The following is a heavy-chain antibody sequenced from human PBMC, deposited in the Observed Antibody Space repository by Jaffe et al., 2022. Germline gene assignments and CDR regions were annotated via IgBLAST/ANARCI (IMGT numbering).Heavy chain of an antibody. Sequence: EVQLVESGGGLVQPGGSLRLSCAASGFTFSSYWMSWVRQAPGKGLEWVANIKQDGSEKYYVDSVKGRFTISRDNAKNSLYLQMNSLRAEDTAVYYCARDGIQLWFRTDYALDYWGQGTLVTVSS. CDR1: GFTFSSYW. CDR3: ARDGIQLWFRTDYALDY. D-gene: IGHD5-18*01. J-gene: IGHJ4*02. CDR2: IKQDGSEK. V-gene: IGHV3-7*01.